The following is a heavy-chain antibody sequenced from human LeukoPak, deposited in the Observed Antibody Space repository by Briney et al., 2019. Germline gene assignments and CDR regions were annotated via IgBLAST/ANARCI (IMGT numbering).Heavy chain of an antibody. CDR1: GYSFPTYW. J-gene: IGHJ4*02. V-gene: IGHV5-51*01. CDR2: IYPDESNI. D-gene: IGHD2-2*03. Sequence: GESLKISCKGSGYSFPTYWIAWVRQMPGKGLEWMGIIYPDESNIRYSPSFQGQVTISADKSISAAYLQWSSLKASDTAMYYCARPPSRGYSSSFEYWGQGTLVTVSS. CDR3: ARPPSRGYSSSFEY.